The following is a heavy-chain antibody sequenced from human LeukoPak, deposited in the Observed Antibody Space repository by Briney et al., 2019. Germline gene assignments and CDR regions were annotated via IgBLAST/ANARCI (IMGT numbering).Heavy chain of an antibody. D-gene: IGHD5-24*01. CDR3: ARERRDGYKVYFDY. CDR2: IYYSGST. Sequence: SETLSLTCTVSGGSISSYYWAWIRQPPGKGLEWIGYIYYSGSTNYNPSLKSRVTISVDTSKNQFSLRLSSVTAADTAVYYCARERRDGYKVYFDYWGQGTLVTVSS. CDR1: GGSISSYY. V-gene: IGHV4-59*01. J-gene: IGHJ4*02.